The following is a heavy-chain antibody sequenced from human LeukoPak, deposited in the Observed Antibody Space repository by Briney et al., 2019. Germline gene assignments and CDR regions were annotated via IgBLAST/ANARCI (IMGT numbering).Heavy chain of an antibody. CDR3: ARGHPRIRVYYYYGMDV. CDR1: GGSISSYY. D-gene: IGHD2-15*01. J-gene: IGHJ6*02. Sequence: SETLSLTCTVSGGSISSYYWSWIRQPPGKGLEWIGEINHSGSTNYNPSLKSRVTISVDTSKNQLSLKLSSVTAADTALYYCARGHPRIRVYYYYGMDVWGQGTTVTVSS. V-gene: IGHV4-34*01. CDR2: INHSGST.